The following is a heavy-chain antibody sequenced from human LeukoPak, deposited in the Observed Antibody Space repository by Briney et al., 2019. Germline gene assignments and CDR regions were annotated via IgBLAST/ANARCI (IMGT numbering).Heavy chain of an antibody. CDR3: ARDFTGYCSGGSCENWFDP. CDR1: GYTLTELS. CDR2: FDPEDGET. Sequence: ASVKVSCKVSGYTLTELSMHWVRQAHGKGLEWMGGFDPEDGETIYAQKFQGRVTMTEDTSTDTAYMELSSLRSEDTAVYYCARDFTGYCSGGSCENWFDPWGQGTLVTVSS. D-gene: IGHD2-15*01. J-gene: IGHJ5*02. V-gene: IGHV1-24*01.